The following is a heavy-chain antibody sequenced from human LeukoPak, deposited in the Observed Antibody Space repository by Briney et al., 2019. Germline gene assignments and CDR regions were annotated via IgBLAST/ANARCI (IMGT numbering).Heavy chain of an antibody. CDR2: INKDGSEE. J-gene: IGHJ6*03. D-gene: IGHD3-22*01. CDR1: GFTLNSYL. V-gene: IGHV3-7*01. Sequence: PGGSLRLSCAASGFTLNSYLMSWVRQAPGRGLEWVANINKDGSEENYLDSVKGRFTVSRDNAKNSLYLQMNSLRGEDTAVYYCTTVGGYYDRPYFYYYMDVWGKGTTVIVSS. CDR3: TTVGGYYDRPYFYYYMDV.